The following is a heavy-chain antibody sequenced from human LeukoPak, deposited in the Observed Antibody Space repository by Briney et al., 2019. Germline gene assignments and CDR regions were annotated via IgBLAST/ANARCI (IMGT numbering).Heavy chain of an antibody. CDR2: INPNSGGT. D-gene: IGHD6-6*01. CDR3: TRGLSIATRPAFYFDY. J-gene: IGHJ4*02. Sequence: GASVKVSCKASGHTFTDYYMHWVRQGPGQGFEWMGWINPNSGGTNNAQKFQGRVTMTRDTSISTAYMELTSLRSDDTAVYYCTRGLSIATRPAFYFDYWGQGTLVTVSS. V-gene: IGHV1-2*02. CDR1: GHTFTDYY.